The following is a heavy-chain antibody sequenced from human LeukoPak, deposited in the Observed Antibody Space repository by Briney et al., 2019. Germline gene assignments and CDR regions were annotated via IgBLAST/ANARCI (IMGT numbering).Heavy chain of an antibody. V-gene: IGHV3-23*01. CDR2: ITGSGGNT. CDR1: GFTFSNYA. J-gene: IGHJ4*02. D-gene: IGHD3-9*01. Sequence: GASLRLSCVASGFTFSNYAMSWVRQAPGKGLEWVSAITGSGGNTYYVDSVKGRFTISRDNSKNTVFLQMNSLRAEDTAVYYCAKWGDYDVLTGYYVSDYWGQRTLVTVSS. CDR3: AKWGDYDVLTGYYVSDY.